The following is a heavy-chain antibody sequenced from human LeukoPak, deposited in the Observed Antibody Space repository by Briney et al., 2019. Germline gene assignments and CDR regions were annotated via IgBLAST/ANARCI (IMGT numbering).Heavy chain of an antibody. CDR1: GYTFTGYY. D-gene: IGHD5-18*01. J-gene: IGHJ4*02. CDR2: INPNSGGT. Sequence: GASVKVSCKASGYTFTGYYMHWVRQAPGQGLEWMGWINPNSGGTNYAQKFQGRVTMTRDTSISPAYMELSRLRSDDTAVYYCARMDMDIAMVTNYLDHWGQGTLVTVSP. CDR3: ARMDMDIAMVTNYLDH. V-gene: IGHV1-2*02.